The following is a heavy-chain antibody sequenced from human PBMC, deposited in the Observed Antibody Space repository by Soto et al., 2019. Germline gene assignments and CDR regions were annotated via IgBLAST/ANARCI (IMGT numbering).Heavy chain of an antibody. CDR2: IIPILGIA. CDR3: ARDPFRVDTVTFDI. Sequence: ASVKVSCKASGGTFSSYTISWVRQAPGQGLEWMGRIIPILGIANYAQKFQGRVTITADKSTSTAYMELSSLRSEDTAVYYCARDPFRVDTVTFDIWGQGTMVTVSS. J-gene: IGHJ3*02. D-gene: IGHD5-18*01. V-gene: IGHV1-69*04. CDR1: GGTFSSYT.